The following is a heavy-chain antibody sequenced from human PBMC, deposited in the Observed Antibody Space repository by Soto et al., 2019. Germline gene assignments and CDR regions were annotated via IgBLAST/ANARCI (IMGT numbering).Heavy chain of an antibody. Sequence: QVQLQESGPGLVKPSETLSLTCTVSGASISSYHWSWIRQNPGKGLEWIGYIYYSGSANYKPSLKSLVTFSVDTSKNQVPLKLSSVTASDTGVYYCAAAVPAEYVFPYYDMDVWGKGTTVTVSS. CDR1: GASISSYH. V-gene: IGHV4-59*01. D-gene: IGHD3-16*01. CDR3: AAAVPAEYVFPYYDMDV. J-gene: IGHJ6*03. CDR2: IYYSGSA.